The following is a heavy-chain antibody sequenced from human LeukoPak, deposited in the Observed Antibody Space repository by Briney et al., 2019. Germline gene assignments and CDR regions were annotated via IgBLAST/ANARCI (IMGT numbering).Heavy chain of an antibody. CDR2: IYYSGST. CDR3: ARTNVRWYGTFDY. CDR1: GGSISSGGYY. Sequence: SETLSLTCTVSGGSISSGGYYWSWIRQHPGKGLEWIGYIYYSGSTNYNPSLKSRVTISVDTSKNQFSLKLSSVTAADTAVYYCARTNVRWYGTFDYWGQGTLVTVSS. D-gene: IGHD6-13*01. V-gene: IGHV4-61*08. J-gene: IGHJ4*02.